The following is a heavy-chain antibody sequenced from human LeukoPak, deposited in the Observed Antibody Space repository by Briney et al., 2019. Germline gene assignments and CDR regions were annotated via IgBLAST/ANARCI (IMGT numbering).Heavy chain of an antibody. J-gene: IGHJ5*02. CDR2: ISYDGSNK. V-gene: IGHV3-30-3*01. D-gene: IGHD3-16*01. CDR1: GFTFSSYA. Sequence: PGRSLRLSCAASGFTFSSYAMHWVRQAPGKGLEWVAVISYDGSNKYYADSVKGRFTISRDNSKNTLYLQMNSLRAEDTAVYYCARVDTQGVPSPWGQGILVTVSS. CDR3: ARVDTQGVPSP.